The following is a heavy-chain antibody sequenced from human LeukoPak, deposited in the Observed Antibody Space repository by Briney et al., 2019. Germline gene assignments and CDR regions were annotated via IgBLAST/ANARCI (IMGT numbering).Heavy chain of an antibody. V-gene: IGHV3-74*01. CDR3: ARDYGRSRDYGMDV. CDR2: INADGSSA. Sequence: GGSLRLSCAASGFTFSNYWMDWVRQARGKGLVWVSRINADGSSASYADSVKGRFTISRDNAKNTLYLQMNSLRAEDTAMYYCARDYGRSRDYGMDVWGQGTTVTVSS. CDR1: GFTFSNYW. D-gene: IGHD3-10*01. J-gene: IGHJ6*02.